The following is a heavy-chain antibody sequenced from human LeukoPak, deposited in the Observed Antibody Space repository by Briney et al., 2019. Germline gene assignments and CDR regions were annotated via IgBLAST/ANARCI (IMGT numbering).Heavy chain of an antibody. CDR1: GLTFRSYS. CDR3: AIRRWDY. D-gene: IGHD4-23*01. V-gene: IGHV3-48*01. CDR2: ISSSSSTI. Sequence: GGSLRLSCAVSGLTFRSYSMNWVRQAPGKGLEWVSYISSSSSTIYYADSVKGRFTISRDNAKNSQYLQMNSLRGEDTALYYCAIRRWDYWGQGTLVTVSS. J-gene: IGHJ4*02.